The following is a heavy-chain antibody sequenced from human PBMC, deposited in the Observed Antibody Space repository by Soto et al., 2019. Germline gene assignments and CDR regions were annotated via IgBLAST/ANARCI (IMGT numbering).Heavy chain of an antibody. V-gene: IGHV3-30*03. D-gene: IGHD2-15*01. CDR3: ARGGCSGGSCFDY. J-gene: IGHJ4*02. CDR1: GFTFSSYG. Sequence: GGSLRLSCAASGFTFSSYGMHWVRQAPGKGLEWVAVISYDGSNKYYADSVKGRFTISRDNSKNTLYLQMNSLRAEDTAVYYCARGGCSGGSCFDYWGQGTLVTVSS. CDR2: ISYDGSNK.